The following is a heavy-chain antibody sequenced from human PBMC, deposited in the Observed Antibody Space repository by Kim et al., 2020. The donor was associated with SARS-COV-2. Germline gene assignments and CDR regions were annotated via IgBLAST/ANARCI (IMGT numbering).Heavy chain of an antibody. CDR3: ARDSGYTGYDLDY. V-gene: IGHV1-2*06. J-gene: IGHJ4*02. Sequence: ASVKVSCKSSGYTFTGYYIHWVRQAPGQGLEWMGRINPNNDVTNSAQKFQGRVTMTTDTSITTGTMELSGLTSDDTAVYYCARDSGYTGYDLDYWGQGTLVTVSS. CDR1: GYTFTGYY. D-gene: IGHD5-12*01. CDR2: INPNNDVT.